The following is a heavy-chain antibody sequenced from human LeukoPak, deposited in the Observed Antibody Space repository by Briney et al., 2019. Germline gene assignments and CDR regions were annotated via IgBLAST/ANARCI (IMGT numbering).Heavy chain of an antibody. CDR2: ISASGGNT. Sequence: GGSLRLSCAASEFTFSSYAMQWVRQAPGKGLEWVSGISASGGNTWYADSVKGRFTISRDNSKNTLYLQMNSLRAEDTAVYYCAKYVSARGPPYALAVWGQGTAVTVSS. CDR1: EFTFSSYA. V-gene: IGHV3-23*01. CDR3: AKYVSARGPPYALAV. D-gene: IGHD2/OR15-2a*01. J-gene: IGHJ6*02.